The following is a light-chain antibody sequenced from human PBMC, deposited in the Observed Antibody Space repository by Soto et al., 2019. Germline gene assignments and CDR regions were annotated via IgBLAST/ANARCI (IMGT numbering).Light chain of an antibody. Sequence: EIVLTQSPATLSVSPGERATLSCRASQGVSTNLAWYQQKPGQGPRLLLYGASTRSTGIPARFSGSGSGTESTINISSLQPYDFALYYIQQYNNWPPRGTFGHGTKVEFK. V-gene: IGKV3-15*01. CDR2: GAS. CDR3: QQYNNWPPRGT. CDR1: QGVSTN. J-gene: IGKJ1*01.